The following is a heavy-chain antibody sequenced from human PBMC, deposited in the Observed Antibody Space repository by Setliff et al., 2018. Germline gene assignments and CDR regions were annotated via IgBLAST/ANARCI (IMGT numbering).Heavy chain of an antibody. Sequence: GGSLRLSCAASGFTFSSYAMSWVRQAPGKGLEWVSAISGSGGSTYYADSVKGRFTISRDNSKNTLYLQMNSLRAEDTAVYYCAKGAHVLRYFDWLSPFDYWGQGTLVTVS. CDR3: AKGAHVLRYFDWLSPFDY. CDR2: ISGSGGST. CDR1: GFTFSSYA. J-gene: IGHJ4*02. D-gene: IGHD3-9*01. V-gene: IGHV3-23*01.